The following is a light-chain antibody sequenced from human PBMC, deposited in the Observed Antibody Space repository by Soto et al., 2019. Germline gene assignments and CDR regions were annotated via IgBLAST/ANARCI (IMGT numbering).Light chain of an antibody. CDR1: EGVASNY. CDR3: QQYGSSPWA. J-gene: IGKJ1*01. V-gene: IGKV3-20*01. CDR2: TAS. Sequence: EVVMRQSPATLSVSLGDSATLFCRASEGVASNYLAWYQQKPGRAPRLLIYTASTRATDIPDRFSGSGSGTDFTLTISRLEPEDVAVYYCQQYGSSPWAFGQGTKVDIK.